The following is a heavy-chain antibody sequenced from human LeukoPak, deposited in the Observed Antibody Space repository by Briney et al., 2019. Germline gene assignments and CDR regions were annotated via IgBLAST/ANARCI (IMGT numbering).Heavy chain of an antibody. D-gene: IGHD3-10*01. CDR2: INAGNGNT. V-gene: IGHV1-3*01. Sequence: ASVMVSCKASGYTFRTYAMHWVRQAPGQRLEWMGWINAGNGNTKYAQKSQGRVTITRDTSASTAYMELSSLRSEDTAVYYCARDKGWFGEGWFDPWGQGTLVTVSS. CDR1: GYTFRTYA. CDR3: ARDKGWFGEGWFDP. J-gene: IGHJ5*02.